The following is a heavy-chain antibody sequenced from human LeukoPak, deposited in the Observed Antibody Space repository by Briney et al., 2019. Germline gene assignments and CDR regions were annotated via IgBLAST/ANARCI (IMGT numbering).Heavy chain of an antibody. D-gene: IGHD2-8*02. CDR2: INPNGGGT. CDR1: GFTFTGYY. V-gene: IGHV1-2*02. Sequence: ASVKVSYKASGFTFTGYYMHWLRQAPGQGLEWMGWINPNGGGTDYAQKFQGRVTMIRDTTISMTYMELKWLRSDDTAVYYCARDRSRVLDYWGQGTQVTVSS. J-gene: IGHJ4*02. CDR3: ARDRSRVLDY.